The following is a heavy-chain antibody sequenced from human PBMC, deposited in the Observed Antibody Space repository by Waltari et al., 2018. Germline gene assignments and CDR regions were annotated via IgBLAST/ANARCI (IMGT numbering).Heavy chain of an antibody. CDR3: AREIVVRGCIYFDL. Sequence: QVQLQQSGPGLVKPSQTLSLTCTVSAASISIGSYYWSWIRQPPGQGLEWIGRIYTSGSTNNNPSIKRRVTISVDTSKNQFSRRLSSVTAADTAVYYCAREIVVRGCIYFDLWGRGTLVTVSS. J-gene: IGHJ2*01. D-gene: IGHD2-21*01. CDR1: AASISIGSYY. V-gene: IGHV4-61*02. CDR2: IYTSGST.